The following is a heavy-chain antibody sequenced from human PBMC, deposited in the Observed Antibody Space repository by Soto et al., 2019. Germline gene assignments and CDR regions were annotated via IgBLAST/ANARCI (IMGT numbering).Heavy chain of an antibody. D-gene: IGHD3-3*01. V-gene: IGHV3-9*01. CDR3: AKDISGKRNSRLRGGLWSGYTYYYYGMDV. CDR2: ISWNSGSI. CDR1: GFIFEDYA. J-gene: IGHJ6*02. Sequence: EVQLVESGGGLVQPGRSLRLSCAASGFIFEDYAMHWVRQAPGKGLEWVSGISWNSGSIGYADSVKGRFTISRDNAKNSLYLQMNSLRAEDTAVYYCAKDISGKRNSRLRGGLWSGYTYYYYGMDVWGQGTTVTVSS.